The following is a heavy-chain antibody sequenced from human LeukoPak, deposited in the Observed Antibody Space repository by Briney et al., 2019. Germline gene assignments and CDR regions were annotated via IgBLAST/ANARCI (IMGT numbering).Heavy chain of an antibody. CDR3: ARVAAAWAN. CDR1: GFTVSSNC. CDR2: IYSGGST. Sequence: GGSLRLSCAASGFTVSSNCMSWVRQAPGKGLEWVSVIYSGGSTYYADSVKGRFTISRDNAKNTLYLQMNSLRAEDTAVYYCARVAAAWANWGQGTLATVSS. J-gene: IGHJ4*02. D-gene: IGHD2-15*01. V-gene: IGHV3-53*01.